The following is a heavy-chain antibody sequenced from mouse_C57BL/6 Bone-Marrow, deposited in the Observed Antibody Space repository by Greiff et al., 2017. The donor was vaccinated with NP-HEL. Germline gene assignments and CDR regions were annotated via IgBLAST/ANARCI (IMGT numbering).Heavy chain of an antibody. V-gene: IGHV1-80*01. D-gene: IGHD1-1*01. CDR1: GYAFSSYW. J-gene: IGHJ1*03. CDR2: IYPGDGDT. CDR3: ARYGTTVVATPYWYFDV. Sequence: QVQLQQSGAELVKPGASVKISCKASGYAFSSYWMNWVKQRPGKGLEWIGQIYPGDGDTNYNGKFKGKATLTADKSSSTAYMQLSSLTSEDSAVYFCARYGTTVVATPYWYFDVWGTGTTVTVSS.